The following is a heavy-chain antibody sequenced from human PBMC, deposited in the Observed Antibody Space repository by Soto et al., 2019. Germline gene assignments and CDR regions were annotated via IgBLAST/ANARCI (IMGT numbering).Heavy chain of an antibody. CDR3: ARHYRYSSSWYGWDYYYYGMDV. Sequence: SETLSLTCTFSGFSISSSSYYWGWIRQPPGKGLEWIGSIYYSGSTYYNPSLKSRVTISVDTSKNQFSLKLRSVTAADTAVYYCARHYRYSSSWYGWDYYYYGMDVWGQGTTVTVSS. V-gene: IGHV4-39*01. D-gene: IGHD6-13*01. CDR2: IYYSGST. J-gene: IGHJ6*02. CDR1: GFSISSSSYY.